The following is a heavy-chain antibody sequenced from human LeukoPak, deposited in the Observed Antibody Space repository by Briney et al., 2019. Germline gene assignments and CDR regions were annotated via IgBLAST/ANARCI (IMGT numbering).Heavy chain of an antibody. CDR1: GFTFSNSW. V-gene: IGHV3-74*01. CDR3: ARDLGFT. CDR2: IKTDGSSI. Sequence: GGSLRLSCAASGFTFSNSWMHWVRQAPGKGLVWVSRIKTDGSSIDYADSVKGRFTISRDNAKNTLYLQMNSLRAEDTAMYYCARDLGFTWGQGTMVTVSS. D-gene: IGHD3-10*01. J-gene: IGHJ3*01.